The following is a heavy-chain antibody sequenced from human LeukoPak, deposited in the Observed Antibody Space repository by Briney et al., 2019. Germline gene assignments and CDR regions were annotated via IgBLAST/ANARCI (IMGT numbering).Heavy chain of an antibody. Sequence: SETLSLTCTVSGGSISSSSYYWGWIRQPPGKGLEWIGSIYYSGSTYYNPSLKSRVTISVDTSKNQFSLKLSSVTAADTAVYYCASYIAAAGIDYWGQGTLVTVSS. CDR3: ASYIAAAGIDY. D-gene: IGHD6-13*01. CDR1: GGSISSSSYY. V-gene: IGHV4-39*07. CDR2: IYYSGST. J-gene: IGHJ4*02.